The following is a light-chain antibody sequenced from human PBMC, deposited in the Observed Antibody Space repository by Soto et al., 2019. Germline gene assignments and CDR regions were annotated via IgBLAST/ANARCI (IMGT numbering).Light chain of an antibody. Sequence: AIQLTQSPSSLSASVGDRVTITCRASQDIRGALAWYQQKTGKAPKMLIYDVSTLESGVPLRFSGISSGTDFTLTISSLQPVDFATYYCQQFNSYPITFGQGTRLEIK. CDR3: QQFNSYPIT. J-gene: IGKJ5*01. V-gene: IGKV1-13*02. CDR2: DVS. CDR1: QDIRGA.